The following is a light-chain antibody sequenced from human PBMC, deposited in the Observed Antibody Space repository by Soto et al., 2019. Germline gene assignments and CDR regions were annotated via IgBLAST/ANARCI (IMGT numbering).Light chain of an antibody. Sequence: DIQMTQSPSTLSGSVGDRVTITCRASQTISSWLAWYQQKPGKAPKLLIYAASSLQSGVPSRFSGSGSGTDFTLTISSLQPEDFATYYCQQSYSTPRATFGGGTKVDIK. CDR1: QTISSW. J-gene: IGKJ4*01. CDR2: AAS. V-gene: IGKV1-39*01. CDR3: QQSYSTPRAT.